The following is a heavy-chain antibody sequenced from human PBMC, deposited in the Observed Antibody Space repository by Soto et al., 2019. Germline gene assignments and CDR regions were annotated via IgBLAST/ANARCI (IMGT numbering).Heavy chain of an antibody. CDR3: ARGISPSQGYYYYYGMDV. V-gene: IGHV1-69*13. Sequence: GASVKVSCKASGGTFSSYAISWVRQAPGQGLEWMGGIIPIFGTANYAQKFQGRVTITADESTSTAYMELSSLRSEDTAVYYCARGISPSQGYYYYYGMDVWGQGTTVTVSS. CDR1: GGTFSSYA. J-gene: IGHJ6*02. CDR2: IIPIFGTA. D-gene: IGHD3-3*02.